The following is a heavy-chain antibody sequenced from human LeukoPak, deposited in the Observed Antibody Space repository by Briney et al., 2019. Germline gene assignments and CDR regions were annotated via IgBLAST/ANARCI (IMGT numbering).Heavy chain of an antibody. CDR1: GFTFSNAW. Sequence: GGSLRLSCAASGFTFSNAWMSWVRQAPGKGLEWVSTITSSGDNTYYMDSVKGRFTTSRDNSKNTLYLQMDNLRAEDSGTYYCAKDAMTLENRWNYRSKSDHEYWGQGTLVTVSS. V-gene: IGHV3-23*01. J-gene: IGHJ4*02. CDR3: AKDAMTLENRWNYRSKSDHEY. D-gene: IGHD1-7*01. CDR2: ITSSGDNT.